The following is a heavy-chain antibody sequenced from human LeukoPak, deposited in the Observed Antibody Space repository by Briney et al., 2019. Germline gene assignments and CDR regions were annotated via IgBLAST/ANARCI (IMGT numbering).Heavy chain of an antibody. J-gene: IGHJ4*02. Sequence: GGSLRLSCAASGFTFSSHAMSWVRQAPGKGLEWVSAISGSGGSTYYADSVKGRFTISRDNSKNTLYLQMNSLRAEDTAVYYCAKAHIGRYDFWSGYFFDYWGQGTLVTVSS. CDR3: AKAHIGRYDFWSGYFFDY. D-gene: IGHD3-3*01. V-gene: IGHV3-23*01. CDR2: ISGSGGST. CDR1: GFTFSSHA.